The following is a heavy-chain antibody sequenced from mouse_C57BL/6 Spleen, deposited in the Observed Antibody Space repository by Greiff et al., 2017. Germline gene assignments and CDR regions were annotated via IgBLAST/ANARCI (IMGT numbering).Heavy chain of an antibody. Sequence: EVQRVESGGDLVKPGGSLKLSCAASGFTFSSYGMSWVRQTPDKRLEWVATISSGGSYTYYPDSVKGRFTISRDNAKNTLYLQMSSLKSEDTAMYYCARPLRREDYAMDYWGQGTSVTVSS. V-gene: IGHV5-6*01. D-gene: IGHD1-1*01. CDR2: ISSGGSYT. CDR1: GFTFSSYG. CDR3: ARPLRREDYAMDY. J-gene: IGHJ4*01.